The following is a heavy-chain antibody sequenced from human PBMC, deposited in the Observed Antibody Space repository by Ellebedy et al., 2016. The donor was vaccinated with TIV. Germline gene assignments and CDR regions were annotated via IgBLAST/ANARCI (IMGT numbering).Heavy chain of an antibody. CDR3: AIFLSGTYYYSFDN. V-gene: IGHV4-39*01. Sequence: SETLSLTXTVSGVSITSSSYWWNWIRQAPGKGLEWIANIFYSGSTYHNPSLKSRVSISVDTSKNLFSLRLSSVTAADTATYYCAIFLSGTYYYSFDNWGQGTLVTVSS. CDR2: IFYSGST. CDR1: GVSITSSSYW. D-gene: IGHD3-10*01. J-gene: IGHJ4*02.